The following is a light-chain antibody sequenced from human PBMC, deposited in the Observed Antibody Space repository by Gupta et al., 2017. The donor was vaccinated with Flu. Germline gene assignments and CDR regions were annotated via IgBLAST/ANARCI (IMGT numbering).Light chain of an antibody. CDR1: SSAGGYKY. CDR2: EVS. V-gene: IGLV2-14*01. CDR3: SAYTNPNTLVV. J-gene: IGLJ2*01. Sequence: SSAGGYKYGSWYHQHPGKAPKLVIFEVSHRPSGVSNRFSGSKSGNTASLTISGLQAEDEADYYCSAYTNPNTLVVFGRGTKLTVL.